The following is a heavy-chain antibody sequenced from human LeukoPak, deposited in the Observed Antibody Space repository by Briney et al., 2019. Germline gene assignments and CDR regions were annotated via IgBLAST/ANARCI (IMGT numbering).Heavy chain of an antibody. CDR2: INPNSGGT. D-gene: IGHD2-2*02. CDR3: ARDGPAAILDY. V-gene: IGHV1-2*02. Sequence: ASVTVSCKASGYTFTGYYMHWVRQAPGQGLEWMGWINPNSGGTNYARKFQGRVTITADKSTSTAYMELSSLRSEDTAVYYCARDGPAAILDYWGQGTLVTVS. J-gene: IGHJ4*02. CDR1: GYTFTGYY.